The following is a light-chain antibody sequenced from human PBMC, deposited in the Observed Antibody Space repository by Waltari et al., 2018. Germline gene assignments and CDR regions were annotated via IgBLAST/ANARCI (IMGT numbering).Light chain of an antibody. Sequence: QSALTQPTSVSGSPGQSITISCTGSSNYLGPYNYVSWYQQHPGKAPKLIIFEVRHRPSGVSNRFSASKSGNKASLTISGLQTEDEADYYCSSYTSSSTLVFGGGTKVTVL. CDR1: SNYLGPYNY. CDR2: EVR. V-gene: IGLV2-14*01. CDR3: SSYTSSSTLV. J-gene: IGLJ2*01.